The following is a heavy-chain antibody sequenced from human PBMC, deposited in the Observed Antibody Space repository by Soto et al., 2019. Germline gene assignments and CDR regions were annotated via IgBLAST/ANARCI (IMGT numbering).Heavy chain of an antibody. CDR3: AKSMYCPSTTCFDY. V-gene: IGHV3-66*01. D-gene: IGHD2-15*01. J-gene: IGHJ4*02. CDR1: GFSVGISY. Sequence: EVQLVESGGALVQPGGSLRLSCAGSGFSVGISYMTWVRQVPGKGLEWVSIMYSGGNTYYADSVKGRFTVSRDNSKNTLYIQMSTLRAEDTDVYYCAKSMYCPSTTCFDYWGQGTLVTVSS. CDR2: MYSGGNT.